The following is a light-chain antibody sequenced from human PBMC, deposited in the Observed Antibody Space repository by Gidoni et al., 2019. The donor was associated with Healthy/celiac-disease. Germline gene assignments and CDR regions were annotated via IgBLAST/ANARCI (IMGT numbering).Light chain of an antibody. CDR2: DDS. J-gene: IGLJ2*01. CDR3: QVWDSSSDHVV. CDR1: NIGSKS. V-gene: IGLV3-21*02. Sequence: YVLTQPPSVSVAPGQTARITCGGINIGSKSVHWYQQKPGQAPMLVVYDDSDRPSGIPGRFSGTNSENTATLTISRVEAGDEADYYCQVWDSSSDHVVFGGGTKLTVL.